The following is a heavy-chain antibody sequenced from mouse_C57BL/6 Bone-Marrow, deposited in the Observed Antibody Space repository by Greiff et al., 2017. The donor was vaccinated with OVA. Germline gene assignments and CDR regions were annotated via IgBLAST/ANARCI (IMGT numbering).Heavy chain of an antibody. J-gene: IGHJ4*01. CDR3: ANPITTVPSVAMDY. CDR1: GYAFSSYW. D-gene: IGHD1-1*01. Sequence: QVQLQQSGAELVKPGASVKISCKASGYAFSSYWMNWVKQRPGKGLEWIGQIYPGDGDTNYNGKFKGKATLTADKSSSTAYMQLSSLTSEDSAVYYCANPITTVPSVAMDYWGQGTSVTVSS. V-gene: IGHV1-80*01. CDR2: IYPGDGDT.